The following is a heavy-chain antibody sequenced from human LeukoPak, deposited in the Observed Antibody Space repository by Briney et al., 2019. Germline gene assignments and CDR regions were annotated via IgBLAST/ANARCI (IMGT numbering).Heavy chain of an antibody. V-gene: IGHV4-39*07. Sequence: SETLSLTCTVSGGSISSSSYYWGWIRQPPGKGLEWIGSIYYSGSTYYNPSLKSRVTISVDTSKNQFSLKLSSVTAADTAVYYCARVVSAYCGGDCHSGRYYYYYMDVWGKGTTVTVSS. CDR3: ARVVSAYCGGDCHSGRYYYYYMDV. D-gene: IGHD2-21*02. CDR1: GGSISSSSYY. J-gene: IGHJ6*03. CDR2: IYYSGST.